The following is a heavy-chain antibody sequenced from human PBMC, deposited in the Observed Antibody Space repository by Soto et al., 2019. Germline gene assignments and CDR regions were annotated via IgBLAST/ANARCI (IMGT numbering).Heavy chain of an antibody. CDR3: AKSTATIPSVFAAGFDY. CDR1: GFTFSNYA. D-gene: IGHD5-12*01. Sequence: GGSLRLSCAASGFTFSNYAMSWVPQAPGKGLEWVSSISGSGGGTYYADSVKGRFTISRDSSKNTLYLQMNSLRAEDTAIYYCAKSTATIPSVFAAGFDYWGQGALVTVSS. V-gene: IGHV3-23*01. J-gene: IGHJ4*02. CDR2: ISGSGGGT.